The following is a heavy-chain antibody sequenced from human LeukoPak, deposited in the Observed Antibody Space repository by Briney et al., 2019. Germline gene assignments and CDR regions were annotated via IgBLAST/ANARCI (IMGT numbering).Heavy chain of an antibody. CDR3: AKVKGSSYPNWFDP. V-gene: IGHV3-23*01. Sequence: GGSLRLSCAASGFTFSSSIMRWVRQAPGKGPEWVSGISGSGDFTRYADSVKGRFTISRDNSKNTLYLQMNSLRAEDTAVYYCAKVKGSSYPNWFDPWGQGTLVTVSS. D-gene: IGHD6-13*01. CDR2: ISGSGDFT. CDR1: GFTFSSSI. J-gene: IGHJ5*02.